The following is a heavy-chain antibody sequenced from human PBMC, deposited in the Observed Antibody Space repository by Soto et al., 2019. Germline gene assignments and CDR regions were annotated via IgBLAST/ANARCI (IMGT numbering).Heavy chain of an antibody. CDR3: ARWSYGDYVPYYYGMDV. Sequence: QVQLVQSGAEVKKPGASVKVSCKASGYTFTGYGVHWLRQAPGQRLEWMGWISAGNGNTKYSQKFQGRVSIIRDTSASTAYMELSSLRSEDTAVYYCARWSYGDYVPYYYGMDVWGQGTTVTVSS. V-gene: IGHV1-3*01. CDR1: GYTFTGYG. CDR2: ISAGNGNT. J-gene: IGHJ6*02. D-gene: IGHD4-17*01.